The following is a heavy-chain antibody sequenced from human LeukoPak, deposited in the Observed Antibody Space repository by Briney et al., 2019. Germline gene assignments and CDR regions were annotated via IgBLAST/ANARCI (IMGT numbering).Heavy chain of an antibody. CDR2: ISSNEGST. CDR1: GFTFSSYA. Sequence: GGSLRLSCAASGFTFSSYAMHWVRQAPGKGLEYVSAISSNEGSTYYANSVKGRFTISRDNSKNTLYLQMGSLRAEDMAVYYCARGIAAAAYWGQGTLVTVSS. D-gene: IGHD6-13*01. J-gene: IGHJ4*02. CDR3: ARGIAAAAY. V-gene: IGHV3-64*01.